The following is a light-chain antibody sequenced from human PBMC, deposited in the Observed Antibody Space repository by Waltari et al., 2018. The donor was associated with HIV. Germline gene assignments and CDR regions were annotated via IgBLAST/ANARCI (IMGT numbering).Light chain of an antibody. J-gene: IGLJ3*02. CDR2: RNN. Sequence: QSVLTQPPSASGTPGQRVTIPCSGSSPTIGSNYVSWSQQLPGPAPKLLIYRNNQRPSGVPDRFSGSKSGTSASLAISGLRSEDEADYYCAAWDDSLSGSWVFGGGTKLTVL. CDR1: SPTIGSNY. CDR3: AAWDDSLSGSWV. V-gene: IGLV1-47*01.